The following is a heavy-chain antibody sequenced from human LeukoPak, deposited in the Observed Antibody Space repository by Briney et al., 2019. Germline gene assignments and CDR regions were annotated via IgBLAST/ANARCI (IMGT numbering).Heavy chain of an antibody. D-gene: IGHD3-22*01. CDR1: GFTFSSYS. CDR3: ARVGMIGSPRFDP. Sequence: PGGSLRLSCAASGFTFSSYSMNWVRQAPGKGLEWVSSISSSSSYIYYADSVKGRFTISRDNAKNSLYLQMNSLRAEDTAVYYCARVGMIGSPRFDPWGQGTLVTVSS. CDR2: ISSSSSYI. J-gene: IGHJ5*02. V-gene: IGHV3-21*01.